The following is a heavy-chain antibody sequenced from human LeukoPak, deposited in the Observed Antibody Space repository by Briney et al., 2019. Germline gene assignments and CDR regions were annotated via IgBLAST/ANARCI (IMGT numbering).Heavy chain of an antibody. CDR1: GFTFSSYA. J-gene: IGHJ6*02. D-gene: IGHD6-13*01. CDR3: AKDGSIAAAGYYYYGMDV. Sequence: GGSLRLSCAASGFTFSSYAMSWVRQAPGKGLEWVSAISGSGGSTYYADSVKGRCTISRDNSKNTLYLQMNSLRAEDTAVYYCAKDGSIAAAGYYYYGMDVWGQGTTVTVSS. V-gene: IGHV3-23*01. CDR2: ISGSGGST.